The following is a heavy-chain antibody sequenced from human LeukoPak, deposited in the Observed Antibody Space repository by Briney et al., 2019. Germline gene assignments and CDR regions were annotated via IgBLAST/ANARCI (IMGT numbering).Heavy chain of an antibody. J-gene: IGHJ6*03. CDR1: GGSFSGYY. CDR2: INHSGST. V-gene: IGHV4-34*01. Sequence: PSETLSLTCAVYGGSFSGYYWSWIHQPPGKGLEWIGEINHSGSTNYNPSLKSRVTISVDTSKNQFSLKLSSVTAADTAVYYCARGLEQPKKGYMDVWGKGTTVTVSS. CDR3: ARGLEQPKKGYMDV.